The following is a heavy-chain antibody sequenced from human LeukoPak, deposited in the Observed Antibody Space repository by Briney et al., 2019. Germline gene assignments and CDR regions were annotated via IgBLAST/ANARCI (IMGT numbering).Heavy chain of an antibody. CDR1: GGSFSGYY. V-gene: IGHV4-34*01. CDR2: INHSGTT. Sequence: SETLSLTCAVYGGSFSGYYWSWIRQPPGKGLEWIGEINHSGTTKYNPSLRSRVTISIDTSKNQFSLNLSSVTAADTAVYYCAEAGYYDSSGHYYFDYWGQGTLVTVSS. CDR3: AEAGYYDSSGHYYFDY. D-gene: IGHD3-22*01. J-gene: IGHJ4*02.